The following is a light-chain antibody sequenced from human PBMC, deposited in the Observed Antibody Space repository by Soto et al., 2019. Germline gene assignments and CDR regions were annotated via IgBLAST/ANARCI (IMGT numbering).Light chain of an antibody. CDR1: QSISSSY. J-gene: IGKJ1*01. V-gene: IGKV3-20*01. CDR2: AAS. Sequence: EIVLTQSPGTLSLSPGERATLSCRASQSISSSYLVWYQQKPGQAPRLLIYAASNRATGIPARFSGSGSGTDFTLTISRLETEDFAVYYCQRFGDSRRTFGQGTKVEVK. CDR3: QRFGDSRRT.